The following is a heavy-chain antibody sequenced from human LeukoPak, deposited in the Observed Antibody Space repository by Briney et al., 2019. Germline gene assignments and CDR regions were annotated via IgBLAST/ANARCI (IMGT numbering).Heavy chain of an antibody. J-gene: IGHJ4*02. V-gene: IGHV3-74*01. CDR3: ATARNFRFEY. D-gene: IGHD1-7*01. Sequence: PGGSLRLSCATSGLTFRTTWMHWARQAPGKGLMWVSRMNGEGTTIDYADSVKGRFTVSRDYAKNTLFLQMNNLRTEDTALYFCATARNFRFEYWGQGSLVIVSA. CDR2: MNGEGTTI. CDR1: GLTFRTTW.